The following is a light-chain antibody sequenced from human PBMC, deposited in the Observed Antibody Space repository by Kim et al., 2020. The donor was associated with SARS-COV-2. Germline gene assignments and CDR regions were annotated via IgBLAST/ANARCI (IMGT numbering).Light chain of an antibody. V-gene: IGLV2-14*01. CDR1: RREVGGYNY. Sequence: GQWITKAGNRTRREVGGYNYVAWDKQHQGKAPKIMIYEGNKRPSGVSNRYAGSKSGNTASLTISGLQAEDEADYYCSSYTSSSTSVFGTGTKVTVL. CDR2: EGN. J-gene: IGLJ1*01. CDR3: SSYTSSSTSV.